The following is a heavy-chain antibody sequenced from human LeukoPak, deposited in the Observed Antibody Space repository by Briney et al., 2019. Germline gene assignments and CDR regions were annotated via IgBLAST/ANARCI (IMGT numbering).Heavy chain of an antibody. V-gene: IGHV3-33*01. CDR3: ARDDWLQLLYFDY. J-gene: IGHJ4*02. CDR2: IWYDGSNK. D-gene: IGHD5-24*01. Sequence: GRSLGLSCAASGFTFSSYGMHWVRQAPGKGLEWVAVIWYDGSNKYYADSVKGRFTISRDNSKNTLYLQMNSLRAEDTAVYYCARDDWLQLLYFDYWGQGTLDTVSS. CDR1: GFTFSSYG.